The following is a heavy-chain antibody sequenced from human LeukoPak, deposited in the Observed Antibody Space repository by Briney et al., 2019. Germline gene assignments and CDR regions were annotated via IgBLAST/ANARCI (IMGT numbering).Heavy chain of an antibody. CDR2: ISGSGGST. V-gene: IGHV3-23*01. Sequence: PGGSLRLSCAASRFTFSSYALSWVRQAPGKGLEWVSAISGSGGSTYYADSVKGRFTISRDNSKNTLYLQMNSLRAEDTAVYYCAKFGGGYDSDDAFDIWGQGTMVTVSS. J-gene: IGHJ3*02. CDR1: RFTFSSYA. CDR3: AKFGGGYDSDDAFDI. D-gene: IGHD5-12*01.